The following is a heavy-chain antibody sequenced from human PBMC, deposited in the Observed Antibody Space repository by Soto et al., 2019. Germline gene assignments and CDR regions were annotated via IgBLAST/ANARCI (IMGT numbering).Heavy chain of an antibody. V-gene: IGHV1-69*06. Sequence: GXSVKGSCKASGGTFSSYAISWVRQAPGQGLEWMGGIIPIFGTANYAQKFQGRVTITADKSTSTAYMELSSLRSEDTAVYYCARFGYDSSGYYDQYYFDYWGQGPLVTVSS. D-gene: IGHD3-22*01. CDR1: GGTFSSYA. CDR3: ARFGYDSSGYYDQYYFDY. J-gene: IGHJ4*02. CDR2: IIPIFGTA.